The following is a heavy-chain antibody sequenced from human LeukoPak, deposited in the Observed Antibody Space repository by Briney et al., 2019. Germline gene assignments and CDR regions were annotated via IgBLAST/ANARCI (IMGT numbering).Heavy chain of an antibody. CDR2: IYTSGST. D-gene: IGHD3-22*01. J-gene: IGHJ6*03. CDR1: GGSISSYY. CDR3: ARVDDSSGYYYADYMDV. V-gene: IGHV4-4*07. Sequence: SSETLSLTCTVSGGSISSYYWSWIRQPAGKGLEWIGRIYTSGSTNYNPSLKSRVTMSVDTSKNQFSLKLSSVTAADTAVYYCARVDDSSGYYYADYMDVWGKGTTVTVSS.